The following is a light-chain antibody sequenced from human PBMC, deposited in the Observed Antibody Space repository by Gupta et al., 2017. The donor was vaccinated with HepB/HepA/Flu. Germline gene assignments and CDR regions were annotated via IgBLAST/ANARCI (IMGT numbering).Light chain of an antibody. CDR1: SSDVGGYNY. V-gene: IGLV2-14*01. J-gene: IGLJ1*01. Sequence: QSALTQPASVSGSPGPSLTISCTGTSSDVGGYNYVSWYQQHPGKAPKLMIYDVSNRPSGGSNRFSGSKSGNTASLTISGLQAEDEADYYCSSYTSSSTLYYVFGTGTKVTVL. CDR3: SSYTSSSTLYYV. CDR2: DVS.